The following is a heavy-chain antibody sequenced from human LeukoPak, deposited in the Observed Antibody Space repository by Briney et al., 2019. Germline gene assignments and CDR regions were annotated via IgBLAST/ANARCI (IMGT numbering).Heavy chain of an antibody. CDR3: ARIYCSSATCFPFSRDYQYHFMAG. CDR2: IHHSGTT. V-gene: IGHV4-59*01. CDR1: GGSSISYY. Sequence: SETLSLTCTVSGGSSISYYLSWIRQPPGRGLEWLGFIHHSGTTNYNPSLKSRVTISLDRSKKQFSLKVTSVTAADTAVYYCARIYCSSATCFPFSRDYQYHFMAGWGKGTTVTVSS. J-gene: IGHJ6*03. D-gene: IGHD2-2*01.